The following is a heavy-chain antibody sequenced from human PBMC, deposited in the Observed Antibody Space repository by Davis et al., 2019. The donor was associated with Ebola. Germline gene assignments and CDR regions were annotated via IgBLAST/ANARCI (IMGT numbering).Heavy chain of an antibody. CDR1: GFTFSGSA. V-gene: IGHV3-73*01. CDR2: IRSKANSYAT. D-gene: IGHD6-25*01. CDR3: ARGIPERDPFLHYWYFDL. J-gene: IGHJ2*01. Sequence: GESLKISCAAPGFTFSGSAMHWVRQASGKGLEWVGRIRSKANSYATAYAASVKGRFTISRDDSKNMAYLQMNSLKTEDTAVYYCARGIPERDPFLHYWYFDLWGRGTLVTVSS.